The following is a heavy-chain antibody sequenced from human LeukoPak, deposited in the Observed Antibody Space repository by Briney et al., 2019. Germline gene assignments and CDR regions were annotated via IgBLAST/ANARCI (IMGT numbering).Heavy chain of an antibody. J-gene: IGHJ4*02. CDR2: ISYDGSNK. CDR3: AKDRGSYPDGKLDY. Sequence: GGSLRLSCAASGFTFSSYGMHWVRQAPGKGLEWVAVISYDGSNKYYADSVKGRFTISRDNSKNTLYLQMNSLRAEDTAVYYCAKDRGSYPDGKLDYWGQGTLVTVSS. V-gene: IGHV3-30*18. D-gene: IGHD1-26*01. CDR1: GFTFSSYG.